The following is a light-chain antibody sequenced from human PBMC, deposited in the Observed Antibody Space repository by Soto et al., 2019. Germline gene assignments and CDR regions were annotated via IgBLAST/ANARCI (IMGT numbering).Light chain of an antibody. Sequence: EIVLTQSPGTLSLSPGERATLSCRASQSVSSSYLAWYQQKPGQAPRLLIYGASSSATGIPDRCSGSGSGTDFTLTISRLEPEDFAVYYCWQYGSSHLTFGGGTKVEIK. CDR3: WQYGSSHLT. J-gene: IGKJ4*01. CDR2: GAS. V-gene: IGKV3-20*01. CDR1: QSVSSSY.